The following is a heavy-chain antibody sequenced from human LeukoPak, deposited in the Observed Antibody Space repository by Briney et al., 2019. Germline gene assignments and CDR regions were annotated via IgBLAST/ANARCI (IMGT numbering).Heavy chain of an antibody. D-gene: IGHD2-15*01. V-gene: IGHV4-34*01. Sequence: SETLSLTCAVYGGSFSGYYWSWIRQPPGKGLEWIGEINHSGSTNYNPSLKSRVTISVDTSKNQFSLKPSSVTAADTAVYYCARTGHCSGGSCYSSDYWGQGTLVTVSS. CDR1: GGSFSGYY. J-gene: IGHJ4*02. CDR2: INHSGST. CDR3: ARTGHCSGGSCYSSDY.